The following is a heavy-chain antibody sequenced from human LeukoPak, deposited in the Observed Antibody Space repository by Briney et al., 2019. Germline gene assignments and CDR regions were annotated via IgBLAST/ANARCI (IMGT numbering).Heavy chain of an antibody. D-gene: IGHD3-22*01. Sequence: SETLSLTCTVSGYSISSGYYWGWIRQPPGKGLEWIGSIYYSGSTYYNPSLKSRVTISVDTSKNQFSLKLSSVTAADTAVYYCARGVDYYDSSGYYYVDYWGQGTLVTVSS. J-gene: IGHJ4*02. V-gene: IGHV4-38-2*02. CDR1: GYSISSGYY. CDR2: IYYSGST. CDR3: ARGVDYYDSSGYYYVDY.